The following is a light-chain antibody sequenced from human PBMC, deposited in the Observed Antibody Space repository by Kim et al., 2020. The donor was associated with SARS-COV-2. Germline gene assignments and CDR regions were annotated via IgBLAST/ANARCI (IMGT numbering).Light chain of an antibody. J-gene: IGLJ3*02. CDR3: SSYTSSSTRV. V-gene: IGLV2-14*03. CDR1: SSDVGGYNY. CDR2: DVS. Sequence: GQSLTISCPGTSSDVGGYNYVSWYQHHPGKAPKLMIYDVSNRPSGVSNRFSGSKSGNTASLTISGLQAEDEADYYCSSYTSSSTRVFGGGTQLTVL.